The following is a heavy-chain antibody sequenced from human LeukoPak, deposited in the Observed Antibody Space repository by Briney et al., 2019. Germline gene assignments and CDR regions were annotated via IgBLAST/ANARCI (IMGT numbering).Heavy chain of an antibody. CDR1: SYSISSGYY. J-gene: IGHJ5*02. Sequence: SETLSLTCTVSSYSISSGYYWGWIRQPPGKGLEWIGSIYHSGSAYYNPSLKSRVTISVDTSKNQFSLKVNSVTTADTAVYYCARVPHGATIFGVVLYWFDPWGQGTLVTVSS. V-gene: IGHV4-38-2*02. D-gene: IGHD3-3*01. CDR2: IYHSGSA. CDR3: ARVPHGATIFGVVLYWFDP.